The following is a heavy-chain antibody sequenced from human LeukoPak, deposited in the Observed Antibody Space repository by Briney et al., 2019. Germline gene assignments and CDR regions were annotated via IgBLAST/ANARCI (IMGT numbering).Heavy chain of an antibody. CDR1: GYSFTNYW. D-gene: IGHD4-17*01. J-gene: IGHJ4*02. Sequence: GESLKISCKDSGYSFTNYWIGWVRQMPGKGLEWMGIIHSADSNTKYSPSFQGQVTISADKSISTAYLQWSGLKASDTAMYYCAGARHGDYRRDYWGQGTLVTVSS. CDR3: AGARHGDYRRDY. V-gene: IGHV5-51*01. CDR2: IHSADSNT.